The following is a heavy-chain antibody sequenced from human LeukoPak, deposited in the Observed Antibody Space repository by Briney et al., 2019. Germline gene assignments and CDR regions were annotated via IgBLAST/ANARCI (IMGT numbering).Heavy chain of an antibody. CDR3: AKDLDSSILN. J-gene: IGHJ4*02. CDR1: GFTFSSYD. CDR2: IRYDGSNK. Sequence: GGYLRLSCAASGFTFSSYDVHWVRQAPGKGLEWVAFIRYDGSNKYYADSVKGRFTISRDNSKNTLYLQMSSLRVGDTAVYYCAKDLDSSILNWGQGTLVTVSS. V-gene: IGHV3-30*02. D-gene: IGHD6-13*01.